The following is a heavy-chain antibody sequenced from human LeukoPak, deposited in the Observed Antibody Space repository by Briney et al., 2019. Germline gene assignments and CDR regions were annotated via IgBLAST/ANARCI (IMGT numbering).Heavy chain of an antibody. D-gene: IGHD3-9*01. V-gene: IGHV3-9*01. CDR3: AKAPYDILTGYYRNPLFYFDY. CDR2: ISWSGSSI. Sequence: GGSLRLSCAASGFIFDDYAMHWVRQPPGKGLEWVSGISWSGSSIDYADSVKGRFTILRDNGKNSLYLQMNSLRPEDTALYYCAKAPYDILTGYYRNPLFYFDYWGQGTLVTVSS. J-gene: IGHJ4*02. CDR1: GFIFDDYA.